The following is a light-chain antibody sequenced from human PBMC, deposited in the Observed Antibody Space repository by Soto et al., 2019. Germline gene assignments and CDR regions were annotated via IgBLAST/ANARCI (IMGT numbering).Light chain of an antibody. V-gene: IGLV1-44*01. Sequence: QSVLTQPPSASGAPGQRVTISCSGSTSNIGSNSVNWYQQVPGTAPRLLIYGSNQRPSGVPERFSASKSGTSASLVISGLHSEDEASYYCAAWDYNLLGMFGGGTKLTVL. CDR3: AAWDYNLLGM. CDR2: GSN. J-gene: IGLJ3*02. CDR1: TSNIGSNS.